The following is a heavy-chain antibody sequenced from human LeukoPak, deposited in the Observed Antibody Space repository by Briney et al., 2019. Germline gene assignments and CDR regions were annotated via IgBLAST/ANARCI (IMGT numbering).Heavy chain of an antibody. CDR1: GFTFSDYY. Sequence: TGGSLRLSCAASGFTFSDYYMSWVRQAPGKGLEWVASIKTDGSDTYYVDSVKGRFTVSRDNTKSSLYLQMNSLRAEDTAVYYCGRDLGYHQVGYWGQGTLVTVSS. J-gene: IGHJ4*02. D-gene: IGHD1-26*01. CDR3: GRDLGYHQVGY. V-gene: IGHV3-7*01. CDR2: IKTDGSDT.